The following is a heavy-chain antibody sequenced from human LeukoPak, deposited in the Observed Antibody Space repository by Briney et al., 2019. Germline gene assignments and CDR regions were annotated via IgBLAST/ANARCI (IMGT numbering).Heavy chain of an antibody. CDR1: GFTFSGYA. CDR3: ARGRGVVISAFDI. CDR2: ISYDGSNK. V-gene: IGHV3-30*04. Sequence: GGSLRLSCAASGFTFSGYAMHWVRQAPGKRLEWVAVISYDGSNKYYADSVKGRFTISRDNSKNTLYLQMNSLRAEDTAVYYCARGRGVVISAFDIWGQGTMVTVSS. J-gene: IGHJ3*02. D-gene: IGHD3-22*01.